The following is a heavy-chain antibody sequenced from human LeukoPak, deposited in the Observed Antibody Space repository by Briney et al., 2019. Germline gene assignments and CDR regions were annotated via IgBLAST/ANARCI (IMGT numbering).Heavy chain of an antibody. V-gene: IGHV1-24*01. CDR2: FDPEDGET. D-gene: IGHD1-7*01. J-gene: IGHJ4*02. CDR1: GYTLTELS. Sequence: ASVKVSCKVFGYTLTELSMHWVRQAPGKGLEWMGGFDPEDGETIYAQKFQGRVTMTEDTSTDTAYMELSSLRSEDTAVYYCATVTGTTFDFDYWGQGTLVTVSS. CDR3: ATVTGTTFDFDY.